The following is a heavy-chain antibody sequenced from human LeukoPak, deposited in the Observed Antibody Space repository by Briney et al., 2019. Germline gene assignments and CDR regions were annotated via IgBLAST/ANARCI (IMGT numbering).Heavy chain of an antibody. CDR3: ARDRRWLQYSDY. V-gene: IGHV3-30*04. CDR2: ISYDGSNK. Sequence: GGSLRLPCAASGFTFSSYAMRWVRQAPGKGLEWVAVISYDGSNKYHADSVKGRFTISRDNSKNTLYLEVSSLRPEDTAVYYCARDRRWLQYSDYWGQGTLVTVSS. CDR1: GFTFSSYA. J-gene: IGHJ4*02. D-gene: IGHD5-24*01.